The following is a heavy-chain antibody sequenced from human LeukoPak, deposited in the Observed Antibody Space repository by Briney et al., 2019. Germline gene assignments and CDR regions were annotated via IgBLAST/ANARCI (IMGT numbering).Heavy chain of an antibody. CDR2: VSNSGNT. CDR3: ASRAFYDTSGLDF. J-gene: IGHJ4*02. V-gene: IGHV4-59*08. Sequence: PSETLSLTCSVSGGSIRNYYWTWIRQPPGKGLEWIGHVSNSGNTKYNPSLKSRVTISIDTSKKHFSLNLSSVSAADTAVYYCASRAFYDTSGLDFWGQGILATVYS. CDR1: GGSIRNYY. D-gene: IGHD3-22*01.